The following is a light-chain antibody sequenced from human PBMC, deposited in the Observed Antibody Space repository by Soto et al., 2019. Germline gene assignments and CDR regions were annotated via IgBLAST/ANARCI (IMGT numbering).Light chain of an antibody. CDR2: DVS. CDR3: SSYTSITPHVV. J-gene: IGLJ2*01. Sequence: QAVVTQPASVSGSPGQSITISCTGTSSDVGGYNYISWFQQHPGKAPKLMIYDVSNRPSGVSNRFSGSKSGNTASLTISGLQAEDEADYYCSSYTSITPHVVFGGGTKVTVL. V-gene: IGLV2-14*01. CDR1: SSDVGGYNY.